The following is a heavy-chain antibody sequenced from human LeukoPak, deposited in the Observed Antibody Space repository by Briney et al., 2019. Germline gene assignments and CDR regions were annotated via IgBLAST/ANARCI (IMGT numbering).Heavy chain of an antibody. CDR3: ASLPAPFWSGYPYYYYMDV. CDR1: GGTFSSYA. J-gene: IGHJ6*03. CDR2: IIPIFGTA. V-gene: IGHV1-69*01. Sequence: GASVKVSCKASGGTFSSYAISWVRQAPGQGLEWVGGIIPIFGTANYAQKFQGRVTITADESTSTDYMELSSLRSEDTAVYYCASLPAPFWSGYPYYYYMDVWGKGTTVTVSS. D-gene: IGHD3-3*01.